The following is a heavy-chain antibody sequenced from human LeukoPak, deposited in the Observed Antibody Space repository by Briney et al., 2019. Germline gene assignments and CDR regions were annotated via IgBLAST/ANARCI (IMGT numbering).Heavy chain of an antibody. CDR2: INHSGGA. J-gene: IGHJ4*02. V-gene: IGHV4-34*01. CDR1: GGTFSGYY. CDR3: ARGQGTVTTH. Sequence: SETLSRTCAASGGTFSGYYWTWIRQPPGKGLELIGEINHSGGANYNPSLKSPVTISLDTSTNQFSLKLSSVTAADTVLYYCARGQGTVTTHWGQGTLVTVSS. D-gene: IGHD4-17*01.